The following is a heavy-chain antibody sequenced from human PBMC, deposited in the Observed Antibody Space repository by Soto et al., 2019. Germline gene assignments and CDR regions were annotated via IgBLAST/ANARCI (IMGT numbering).Heavy chain of an antibody. CDR1: GGSISSYY. CDR2: IYYSGST. Sequence: SETLSLTCTVSGGSISSYYWSWIRQPPGKGLEWIGYIYYSGSTNYNPSLKSRVTISVDTSKNQFSLKLSSVTAADTAVYYCARATGVVGFGPTTFDYWGQGTLVTVSS. D-gene: IGHD3-3*01. J-gene: IGHJ4*02. V-gene: IGHV4-59*01. CDR3: ARATGVVGFGPTTFDY.